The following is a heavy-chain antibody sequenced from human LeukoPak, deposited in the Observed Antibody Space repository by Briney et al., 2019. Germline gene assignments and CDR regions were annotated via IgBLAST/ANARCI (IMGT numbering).Heavy chain of an antibody. V-gene: IGHV3-21*01. J-gene: IGHJ3*02. CDR2: ISTSSIYI. D-gene: IGHD3-10*01. CDR3: ARENTMPRGVPRGLDI. CDR1: GFTFSSYT. Sequence: GGSLRLSCAASGFTFSSYTMNWVRQAPGKGLEWVSSISTSSIYIYYTDSLKGRFTISRDNARNSLYLQMNSLRAEDTAVYYCARENTMPRGVPRGLDIWGQGTLVTVSS.